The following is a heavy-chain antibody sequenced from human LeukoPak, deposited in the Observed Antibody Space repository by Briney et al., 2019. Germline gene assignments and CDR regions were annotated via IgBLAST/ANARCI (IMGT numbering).Heavy chain of an antibody. V-gene: IGHV4-61*05. J-gene: IGHJ4*02. CDR3: ATNTGSYFAWFDY. D-gene: IGHD1-26*01. CDR1: GGSISSSSYY. Sequence: SETLSLTCTVSGGSISSSSYYWGWIRQPPGKGLEWIGYIHHSGSTKYNPSLQSRFTMSMDTSKNQVSLKLSSVSAADSAVYSCATNTGSYFAWFDYWGQGTLVTVSS. CDR2: IHHSGST.